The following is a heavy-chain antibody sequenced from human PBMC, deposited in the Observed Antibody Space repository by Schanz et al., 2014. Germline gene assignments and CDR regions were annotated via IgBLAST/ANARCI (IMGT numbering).Heavy chain of an antibody. J-gene: IGHJ3*02. D-gene: IGHD4-4*01. Sequence: EVQLVESGGGLVQPGRSLRLSCAASGFTFSSYGMHWVRQAPGKGLEWISYIGSSSTTMYYADSVKGRFTISRDNSKNTVHLQMNSLRAEDTAVYFCAKDRWRATVMVDAFDIWGQGTKVTVSS. CDR3: AKDRWRATVMVDAFDI. CDR1: GFTFSSYG. V-gene: IGHV3-48*01. CDR2: IGSSSTTM.